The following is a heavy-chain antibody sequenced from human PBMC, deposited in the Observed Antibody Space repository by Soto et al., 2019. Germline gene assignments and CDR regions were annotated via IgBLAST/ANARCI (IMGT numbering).Heavy chain of an antibody. Sequence: GGSLRLSCAASGFTFSGSAMHGVRQASGKGLEWVGRIRSKANSYATAYAASVKGRFTISRDDSKNTAYLQMNSLKTEDTAVYYCTSRGQLWLGMDVWGQGTTVTVSS. CDR2: IRSKANSYAT. CDR3: TSRGQLWLGMDV. CDR1: GFTFSGSA. V-gene: IGHV3-73*01. J-gene: IGHJ6*02. D-gene: IGHD5-18*01.